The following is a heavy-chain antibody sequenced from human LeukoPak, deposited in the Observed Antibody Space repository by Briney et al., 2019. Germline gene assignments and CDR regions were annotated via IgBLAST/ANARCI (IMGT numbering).Heavy chain of an antibody. CDR1: GFTFSSYG. Sequence: GGSLRLSCAASGFTFSSYGMHWVRQAPGKGLEWVAFIRYDGNNKYYADSVKGRFTVSRDNSKNTLYLQMNSLRAEDTAAYYCVKDSTHFRVWDSYDTAGLNYWGQGTLVTVSS. D-gene: IGHD3-22*01. CDR3: VKDSTHFRVWDSYDTAGLNY. CDR2: IRYDGNNK. V-gene: IGHV3-30*02. J-gene: IGHJ4*02.